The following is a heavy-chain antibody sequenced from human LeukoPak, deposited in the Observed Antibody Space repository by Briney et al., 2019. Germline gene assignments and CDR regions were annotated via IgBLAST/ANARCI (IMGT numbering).Heavy chain of an antibody. D-gene: IGHD3-22*01. CDR1: GFTFSDYY. CDR3: ARDHSSSGYSDY. V-gene: IGHV3-11*05. J-gene: IGHJ4*02. Sequence: GGSLRLSCAASGFTFSDYYMSWIRQAPGKGLEWVSYISSSSSYTNYADSVKGRFTISRDNAKNSLYLQMNSLRAEDTAVYYCARDHSSSGYSDYWGQGTLVTVSS. CDR2: ISSSSSYT.